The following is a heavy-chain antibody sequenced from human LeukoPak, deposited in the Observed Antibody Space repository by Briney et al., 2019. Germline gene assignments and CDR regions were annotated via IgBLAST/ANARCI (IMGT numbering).Heavy chain of an antibody. CDR1: GFTVSSNY. J-gene: IGHJ4*02. V-gene: IGHV3-21*01. CDR3: ARGDRSAVFDY. CDR2: ISSGRTYT. Sequence: GGSLRLSCAASGFTVSSNYMTWVRQAPGKGLEWVSSISSGRTYTYYADSVKGRFTISRENTKNSLFLQMNSLRAEDTAIYYCARGDRSAVFDYWGQGSLVTVSS. D-gene: IGHD6-13*01.